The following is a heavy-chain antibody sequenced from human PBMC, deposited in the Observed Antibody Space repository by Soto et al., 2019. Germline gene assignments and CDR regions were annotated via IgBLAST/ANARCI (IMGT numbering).Heavy chain of an antibody. CDR2: IIPIFGTA. D-gene: IGHD2-15*01. J-gene: IGHJ4*02. V-gene: IGHV1-69*13. CDR3: ARTTVVVAATPFYEYYFDY. CDR1: GGTFSSYA. Sequence: ASVKVSCKASGGTFSSYAISWVRQAPGQGLEWMGGIIPIFGTANYAQKFQGRVTITADESTSTAYMELSSLRSEDTAVYYCARTTVVVAATPFYEYYFDYWGQGTLVTVSS.